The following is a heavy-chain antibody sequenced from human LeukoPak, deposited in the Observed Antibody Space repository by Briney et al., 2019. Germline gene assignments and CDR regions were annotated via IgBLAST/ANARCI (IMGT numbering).Heavy chain of an antibody. CDR3: ARDRRCSSTSCSGLDY. Sequence: GGSLRLSCAASGFTFSSYAMSWVRQAPGKGLEWVSAISGSGGSTYYADSVKGRFTISRDNSKNTLYLQMNSLRAEDTAVYYCARDRRCSSTSCSGLDYWGQGTLVTVSS. CDR1: GFTFSSYA. D-gene: IGHD2-2*01. J-gene: IGHJ4*02. V-gene: IGHV3-23*01. CDR2: ISGSGGST.